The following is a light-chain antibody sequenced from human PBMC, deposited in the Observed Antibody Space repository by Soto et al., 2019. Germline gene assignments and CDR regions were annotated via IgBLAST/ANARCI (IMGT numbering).Light chain of an antibody. CDR3: SSYAGSSTQV. CDR2: DVS. Sequence: QSVLTQPASVSGSPGQSITISCTGTSSDVGGYNYVSWYQQHPGKAPKLMIYDVSVRPSGFSNRFSASKSGNTASLTISGLQAEDEADYYCSSYAGSSTQVFGTGTKLTVL. J-gene: IGLJ1*01. CDR1: SSDVGGYNY. V-gene: IGLV2-14*03.